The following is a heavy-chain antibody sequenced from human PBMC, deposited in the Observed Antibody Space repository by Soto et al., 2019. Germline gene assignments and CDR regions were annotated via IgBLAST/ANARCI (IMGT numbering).Heavy chain of an antibody. V-gene: IGHV1-69*02. CDR3: AMTPHMPDYSGYDYRSYFDY. CDR2: IIPILGIA. D-gene: IGHD5-12*01. CDR1: GGTFSSYT. Sequence: ASVKVSCKASGGTFSSYTISWVRQAPGQGLEWMGRIIPILGIANYAQKFQGRVTITADKSTSTAYMELSSLRSEDTAVYYCAMTPHMPDYSGYDYRSYFDYWGQGTLVTVSS. J-gene: IGHJ4*02.